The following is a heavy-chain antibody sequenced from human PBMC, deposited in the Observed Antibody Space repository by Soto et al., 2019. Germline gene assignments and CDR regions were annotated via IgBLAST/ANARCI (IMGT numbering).Heavy chain of an antibody. Sequence: GASVKVSCKASGYTFTSYAMHWVRQAPGQRLEWMGWINAGNGNTKYSQKFQGRVTITRDTSASTAYMELNSLRAEDTAVYYCASELECSGGSCWPFDYWGQGTLVTVSS. J-gene: IGHJ4*02. CDR1: GYTFTSYA. CDR3: ASELECSGGSCWPFDY. V-gene: IGHV1-3*01. CDR2: INAGNGNT. D-gene: IGHD2-15*01.